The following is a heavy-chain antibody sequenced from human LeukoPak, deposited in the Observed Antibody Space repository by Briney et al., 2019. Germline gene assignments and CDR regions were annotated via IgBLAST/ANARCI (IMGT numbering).Heavy chain of an antibody. J-gene: IGHJ3*02. CDR3: ARPMYSSYAFDI. CDR1: GGSFGGYY. V-gene: IGHV4-34*01. D-gene: IGHD6-19*01. Sequence: PSETLSLTCAVYGGSFGGYYWSWIRQPPGKGLEWIGEINHSGSTNYNPSLKSRVTISVDTSKNQFSLKLSSVTAADTAVYYCARPMYSSYAFDIWGQGTMVTVSS. CDR2: INHSGST.